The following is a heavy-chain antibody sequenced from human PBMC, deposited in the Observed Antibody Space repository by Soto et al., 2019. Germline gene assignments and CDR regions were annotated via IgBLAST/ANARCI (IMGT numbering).Heavy chain of an antibody. Sequence: QITLKESGPTLVKPTQTLTLTCTFSGFSLRNSGVGVGWIRQPPGKALEWLALIYWDDDKRYSPSPKSRLTTTKDTSKNPVVLTMTNMDPVDTATYYCAHLTTGGFYFDYWGQGTLVTVSS. CDR1: GFSLRNSGVG. J-gene: IGHJ4*02. CDR2: IYWDDDK. CDR3: AHLTTGGFYFDY. D-gene: IGHD4-17*01. V-gene: IGHV2-5*02.